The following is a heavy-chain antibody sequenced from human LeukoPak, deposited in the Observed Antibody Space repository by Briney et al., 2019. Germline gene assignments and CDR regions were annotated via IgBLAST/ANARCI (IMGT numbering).Heavy chain of an antibody. CDR2: ISATGST. CDR3: ARRALVRGVIRAWFDP. J-gene: IGHJ5*02. D-gene: IGHD3-10*01. Sequence: PSETLSLTCTVSGGSITSGSYSWSWIRQPAGKGLEWIGRISATGSTYFNPSLEGRVTISLDTSKNQFSLTLTSVTAADTAVYYCARRALVRGVIRAWFDPRGQGTLVTVSS. V-gene: IGHV4-61*02. CDR1: GGSITSGSYS.